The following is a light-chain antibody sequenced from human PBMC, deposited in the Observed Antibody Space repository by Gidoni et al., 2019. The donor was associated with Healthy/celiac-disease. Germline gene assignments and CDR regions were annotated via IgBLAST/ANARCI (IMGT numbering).Light chain of an antibody. CDR1: QDISNY. CDR2: DAS. J-gene: IGKJ3*01. Sequence: DIQMTQSPSSLSASVGDRVTITCQASQDISNYLNWYQQKQGKAPQLLIYDASNLETGVPSSFSGSGSGTDFTFTISSLQPEDIATYYCQQYDNLPLTFGPGTKVDIK. CDR3: QQYDNLPLT. V-gene: IGKV1-33*01.